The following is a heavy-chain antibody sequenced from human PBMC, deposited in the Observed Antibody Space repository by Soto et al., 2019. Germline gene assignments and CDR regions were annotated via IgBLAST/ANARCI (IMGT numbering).Heavy chain of an antibody. CDR1: VGSFSPYC. V-gene: IGHV4-34*01. J-gene: IGHJ3*02. CDR3: ARVQVRRGNGSGYLNGFDI. Sequence: SETLSLTCAVSVGSFSPYCWTWIRQSPGKGLEWIGEINHSGTTSYNPSLKSRVTISVDTSKNQFSLNLSSMTAADTAVYYCARVQVRRGNGSGYLNGFDIWGQGIMVTV. D-gene: IGHD3-3*01. CDR2: INHSGTT.